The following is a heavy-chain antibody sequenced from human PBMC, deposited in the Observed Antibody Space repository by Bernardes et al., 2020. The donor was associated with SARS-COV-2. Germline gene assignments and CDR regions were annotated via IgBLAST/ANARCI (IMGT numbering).Heavy chain of an antibody. CDR1: GGSISSYY. CDR2: IYYSGST. CDR3: ARASGSGSYAQFDP. Sequence: SETLSLTCTVSGGSISSYYWSWIRQPPGKGLEWIGYIYYSGSTNYNPSLKSRVTISVDTSKNQFSLKLSSVTAADTAVYYCARASGSGSYAQFDPWGQGTLVTVSS. V-gene: IGHV4-59*01. D-gene: IGHD3-10*01. J-gene: IGHJ5*02.